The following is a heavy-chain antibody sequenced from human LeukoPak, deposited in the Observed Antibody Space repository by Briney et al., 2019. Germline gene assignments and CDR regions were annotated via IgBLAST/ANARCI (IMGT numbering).Heavy chain of an antibody. CDR2: IYSSGSI. Sequence: SQTQSLICTVSGGSISSGSYYCGWIRQPAGKGLEWVGRIYSSGSINYNPSLKSRVTIPVDTHKNQSSLKLGSVTAAGTAVYDCAREGGGYNLFDYWGQGTLVTVSS. V-gene: IGHV4-61*02. D-gene: IGHD5-24*01. CDR1: GGSISSGSYY. J-gene: IGHJ4*02. CDR3: AREGGGYNLFDY.